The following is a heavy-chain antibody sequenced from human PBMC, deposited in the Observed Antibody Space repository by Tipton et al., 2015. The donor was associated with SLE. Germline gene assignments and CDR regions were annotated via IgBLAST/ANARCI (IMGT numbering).Heavy chain of an antibody. V-gene: IGHV1-18*01. D-gene: IGHD5-18*01. J-gene: IGHJ6*03. CDR3: ARGQIQLWLGDSYYYYMDV. CDR2: VSPYNGDT. CDR1: GYPFTSYYA. Sequence: QLVQSGAEVKKPGASVTVSCKTSGYPFTSYYAITWVRQAPGQGLEWMGWVSPYNGDTNYAQNLQGRVTMTTDTSTNTAYMELRSLRSDDTAVYYCARGQIQLWLGDSYYYYMDVWGKGTTVTVSS.